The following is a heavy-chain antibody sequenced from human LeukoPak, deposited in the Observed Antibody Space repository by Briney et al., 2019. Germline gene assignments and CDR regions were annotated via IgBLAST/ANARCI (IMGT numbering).Heavy chain of an antibody. V-gene: IGHV4-59*08. D-gene: IGHD1-1*01. J-gene: IGHJ4*02. CDR1: GASISGYS. CDR2: IYRSGNT. Sequence: PSETLSLTCTVSGASISGYSWTCIRQPPGKGLEWIGYIYRSGNTNYIPSLMSRVPISLDMSKNQFSLKLTSVTAADTAVYYCARRTTVAPEYHFGSWGQGILVTVSS. CDR3: ARRTTVAPEYHFGS.